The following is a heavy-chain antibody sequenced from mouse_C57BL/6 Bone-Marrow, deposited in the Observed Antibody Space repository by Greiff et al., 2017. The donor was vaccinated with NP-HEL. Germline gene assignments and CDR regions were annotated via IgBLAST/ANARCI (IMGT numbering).Heavy chain of an antibody. CDR2: ILPGSGST. CDR3: ARLGYYGSSMDY. J-gene: IGHJ4*01. V-gene: IGHV1-9*01. Sequence: VQLQQSGAELMKPGASVKLSCTATGYTFTGYWIEWVKQRPGHGLEWIGEILPGSGSTNYNAKFKGKATFTADTSSNTAYMQLSSLTTEDSAIYYCARLGYYGSSMDYWGQGTSVTVSS. D-gene: IGHD1-1*01. CDR1: GYTFTGYW.